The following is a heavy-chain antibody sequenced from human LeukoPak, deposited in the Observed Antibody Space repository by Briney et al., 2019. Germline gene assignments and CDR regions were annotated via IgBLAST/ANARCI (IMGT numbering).Heavy chain of an antibody. CDR1: GGSISSGDYY. Sequence: SETLSLTCTVSGGSISSGDYYWSWLRQPPGKGLEWIGYIYYSGSTYYNPSLKSRVTISVDTSKNQFSLKLSSVTAADTAVYYCARARILYTYNWFDPWGQGTLVTVSS. D-gene: IGHD2-8*01. CDR2: IYYSGST. J-gene: IGHJ5*02. V-gene: IGHV4-30-4*08. CDR3: ARARILYTYNWFDP.